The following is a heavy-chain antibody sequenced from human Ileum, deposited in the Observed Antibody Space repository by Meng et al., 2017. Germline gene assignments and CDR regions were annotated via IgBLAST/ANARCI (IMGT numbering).Heavy chain of an antibody. Sequence: HVQLQQSAPGLVKPSQTLSPTCAISGDSVSIDTGALNWIRQSPSRGLEWLGRTYYRSRWYNNYAVSVKSRITINPDTSKNQFSLQLNSVTPDDTAVYYCAGKDWGEGLDFWDQGTLVTVSS. V-gene: IGHV6-1*01. D-gene: IGHD7-27*01. CDR1: GDSVSIDTGA. CDR2: TYYRSRWYN. CDR3: AGKDWGEGLDF. J-gene: IGHJ4*02.